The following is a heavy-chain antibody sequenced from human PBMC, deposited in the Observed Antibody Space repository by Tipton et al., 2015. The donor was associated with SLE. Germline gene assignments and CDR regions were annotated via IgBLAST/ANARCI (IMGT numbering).Heavy chain of an antibody. CDR2: IYHSGRA. CDR1: GGSIISRNYF. CDR3: VRDKWGEYYPSTGYFWSFDP. J-gene: IGHJ5*02. V-gene: IGHV4-31*03. D-gene: IGHD3-9*01. Sequence: TLSLTCTVSGGSIISRNYFWSWVRQLPGKGPEWIGYIYHSGRAYYNPSLESRVTISVDISNNQFSLRLYSVTAADTAVYYCVRDKWGEYYPSTGYFWSFDPWGQGILVTVSS.